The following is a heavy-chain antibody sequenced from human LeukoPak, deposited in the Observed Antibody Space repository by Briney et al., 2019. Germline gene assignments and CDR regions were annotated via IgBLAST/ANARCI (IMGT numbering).Heavy chain of an antibody. J-gene: IGHJ6*03. CDR3: ARDGVRPVDTAMVAWHYYYYMDV. V-gene: IGHV1-46*01. Sequence: GASVTVSCKASGYTFTSYYMHWVRQAPGRGLEWMGIINPSGGSTSYAQKFQGRVTMTRDTSTSTVYMELSSLRSEDTAVYYCARDGVRPVDTAMVAWHYYYYMDVWGKGTTVTISS. D-gene: IGHD5-18*01. CDR1: GYTFTSYY. CDR2: INPSGGST.